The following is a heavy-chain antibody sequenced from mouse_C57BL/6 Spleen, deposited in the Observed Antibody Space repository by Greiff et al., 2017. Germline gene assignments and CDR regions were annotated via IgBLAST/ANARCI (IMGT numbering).Heavy chain of an antibody. Sequence: VQLQQPGAELVMPGASVKLSCKASGYTFTSYWMHWVKQRPGQGLEWIGEIDPSDSYTNYNQKFTGKSTLTVDKSSSTAYMRLSSLTSEDSAVYYCARRALDYYAMDDWGQGTSVTVSS. J-gene: IGHJ4*01. D-gene: IGHD3-1*01. CDR2: IDPSDSYT. CDR1: GYTFTSYW. CDR3: ARRALDYYAMDD. V-gene: IGHV1-69*01.